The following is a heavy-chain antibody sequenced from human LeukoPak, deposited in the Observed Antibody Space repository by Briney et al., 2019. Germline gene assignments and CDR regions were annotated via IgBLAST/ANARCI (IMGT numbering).Heavy chain of an antibody. CDR2: INQSRST. CDR1: GGSFSGYY. D-gene: IGHD2-2*03. CDR3: ARAVTSGYCSSTSCYFGLFDY. Sequence: SETLSLTCAVYGGSFSGYYWSWIRQPPGEGLGWIGEINQSRSTNYNPSLKSRFTISVDTSKTQFSLKLSSVTAADTAVYYCARAVTSGYCSSTSCYFGLFDYWGQGTLVTVSS. J-gene: IGHJ4*02. V-gene: IGHV4-34*01.